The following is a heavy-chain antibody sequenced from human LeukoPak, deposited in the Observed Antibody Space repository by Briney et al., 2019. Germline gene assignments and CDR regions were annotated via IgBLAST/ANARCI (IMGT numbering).Heavy chain of an antibody. CDR2: IYYSGGT. CDR1: GGSMTGYY. J-gene: IGHJ4*02. D-gene: IGHD6-6*01. Sequence: SETLSLTCTVSGGSMTGYYWAWIRQPPGKGLEWIGYIYYSGGTNYNPSLKSRVTISVDTSKNQFSLKLSSVTVADTAVYYCARGRIAARLFDYWGQGTLVTVSS. CDR3: ARGRIAARLFDY. V-gene: IGHV4-59*01.